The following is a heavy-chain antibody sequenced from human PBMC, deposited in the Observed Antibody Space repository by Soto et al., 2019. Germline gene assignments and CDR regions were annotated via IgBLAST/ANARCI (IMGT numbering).Heavy chain of an antibody. J-gene: IGHJ6*02. V-gene: IGHV4-34*01. D-gene: IGHD3-22*01. CDR1: GGSFSGYY. CDR2: INHSGST. CDR3: ASQPKRTTMIVVVITPYYYYCMDV. Sequence: KPSESLSLTWAVYGGSFSGYYWSWIRQPPGKGLEWIGEINHSGSTNYNPSLKRRGTISVDTSKNQFSLRLSSVTAAETAVYYCASQPKRTTMIVVVITPYYYYCMDVWGQGTTVTVSS.